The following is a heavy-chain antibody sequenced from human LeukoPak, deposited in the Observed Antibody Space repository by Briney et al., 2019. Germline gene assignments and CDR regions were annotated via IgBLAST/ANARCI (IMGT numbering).Heavy chain of an antibody. J-gene: IGHJ4*02. CDR3: ARSGRGTYYYFDL. CDR1: RYTFTRYG. Sequence: GASVKVSCKASRYTFTRYGISWVRQAPGQGLEWMGWTSPSNGNTNYAQKFQGRVSITADTSTSTAYMELRSLRSDDTAVYYCARSGRGTYYYFDLWGQGTLVTVSS. D-gene: IGHD1-26*01. V-gene: IGHV1-18*01. CDR2: TSPSNGNT.